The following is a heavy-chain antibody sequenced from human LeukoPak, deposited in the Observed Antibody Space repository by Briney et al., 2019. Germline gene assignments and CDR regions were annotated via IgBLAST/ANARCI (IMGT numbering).Heavy chain of an antibody. V-gene: IGHV4-30-2*01. J-gene: IGHJ6*02. CDR3: AREIQLWFPDEYGMDV. CDR2: INHSGST. Sequence: SQTLSLTCTVSGGSISSGGYYWSWIRQPPGKGLEWIGEINHSGSTNYNPSLKSRVTISVDTSKNQFSLKLSSVTAADTAVYYCAREIQLWFPDEYGMDVWGQGTTVTVSS. CDR1: GGSISSGGYY. D-gene: IGHD5-18*01.